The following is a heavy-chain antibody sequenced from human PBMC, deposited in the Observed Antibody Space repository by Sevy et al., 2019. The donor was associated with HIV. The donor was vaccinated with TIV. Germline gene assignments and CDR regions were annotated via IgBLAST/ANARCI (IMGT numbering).Heavy chain of an antibody. Sequence: SETLSLTCTVSGGSISISNYYWGWIRQSPGKGLEWIGSIFYTGTTHYNPSLKSRVTISVDTSKNQFSLKLSSVTAADTAVYYCARDHLLSLAYSWFDPWGQGTLVTVSS. CDR2: IFYTGTT. CDR1: GGSISISNYY. D-gene: IGHD2-2*01. J-gene: IGHJ5*02. V-gene: IGHV4-39*01. CDR3: ARDHLLSLAYSWFDP.